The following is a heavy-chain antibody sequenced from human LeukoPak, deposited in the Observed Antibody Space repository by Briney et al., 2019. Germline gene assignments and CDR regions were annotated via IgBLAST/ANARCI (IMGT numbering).Heavy chain of an antibody. D-gene: IGHD5/OR15-5a*01. CDR2: ISSGGTST. Sequence: GGSLRLSCAASGFTFSSCGMSWVRQAPGKGLEWVSSISSGGTSTYYADSVKGRFTISRDNSKNTLHLQMNSLRAEDTAVYYCAKDRASVAVSFWGQGTLVTVSS. J-gene: IGHJ4*02. V-gene: IGHV3-23*01. CDR1: GFTFSSCG. CDR3: AKDRASVAVSF.